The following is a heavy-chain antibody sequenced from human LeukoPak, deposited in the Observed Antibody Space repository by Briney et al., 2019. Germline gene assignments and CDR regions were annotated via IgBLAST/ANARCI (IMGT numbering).Heavy chain of an antibody. V-gene: IGHV3-23*01. D-gene: IGHD4-11*01. CDR1: GFTFRNYG. CDR2: ISGSGGST. J-gene: IGHJ4*02. CDR3: AKDLGDYSNY. Sequence: GGSLRLSCAASGFTFRNYGMSWVRQAPGKGLEWVSAISGSGGSTYYADSVKGRFTISRDNSKNTLYLQMNSLRAEDTAVYYCAKDLGDYSNYWGQGTLVTVSS.